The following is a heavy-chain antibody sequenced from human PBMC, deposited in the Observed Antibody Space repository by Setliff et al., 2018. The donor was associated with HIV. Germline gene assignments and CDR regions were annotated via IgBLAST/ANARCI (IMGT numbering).Heavy chain of an antibody. V-gene: IGHV3-30*04. J-gene: IGHJ4*02. CDR3: ARASYYYDSSGWVDY. Sequence: LRLSCAASGFTFSDYVMYWVRQAPGKGLEWVTVISYDGSNESYADSVKGRFTISRDNAKNSLYLQMNSLRAEDTAVYYCARASYYYDSSGWVDYWGQGTLVTVSS. D-gene: IGHD3-22*01. CDR2: ISYDGSNE. CDR1: GFTFSDYV.